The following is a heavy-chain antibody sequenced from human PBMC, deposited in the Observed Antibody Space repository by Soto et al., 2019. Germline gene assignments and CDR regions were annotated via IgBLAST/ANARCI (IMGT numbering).Heavy chain of an antibody. V-gene: IGHV4-34*01. J-gene: IGHJ4*02. D-gene: IGHD3-16*02. CDR3: ARWHDYVWGSYRQMGFDY. CDR1: GGSFSGYY. Sequence: PSETLSLTCAVYGGSFSGYYWSWIRQPPGKGLEWIGEINHSGSTNYNPSLKSRVTISVDTSKNQFSLKLSSVTAAGTAVYYCARWHDYVWGSYRQMGFDYWGQGTLVTVSS. CDR2: INHSGST.